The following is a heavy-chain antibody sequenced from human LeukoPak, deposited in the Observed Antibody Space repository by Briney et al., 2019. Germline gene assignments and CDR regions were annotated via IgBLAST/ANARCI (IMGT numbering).Heavy chain of an antibody. CDR2: INSDGSST. CDR3: GREAVAGLIDP. D-gene: IGHD6-19*01. Sequence: GGSLRLSRAASGFTFSSYWMHWVRQAPGKGLVWVSLINSDGSSTSYADSAKGRFTISRDNAKNTLYLQMNSLRVEDTAVYYCGREAVAGLIDPWGQGTLVTVSS. V-gene: IGHV3-74*01. CDR1: GFTFSSYW. J-gene: IGHJ5*02.